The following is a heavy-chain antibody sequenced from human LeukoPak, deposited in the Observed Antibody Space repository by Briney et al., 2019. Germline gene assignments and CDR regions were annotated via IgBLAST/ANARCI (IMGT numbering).Heavy chain of an antibody. CDR3: AKASGVPWADYAFDI. CDR1: GFTFSRYG. J-gene: IGHJ3*02. CDR2: ISYDGSNK. D-gene: IGHD3-10*01. V-gene: IGHV3-30*18. Sequence: GGSLRLSCAASGFTFSRYGMHWVRQAPGKGLEWVAVISYDGSNKYYADSVKGRFAISRDTSKNTLYLQMDSLRAEDTALYFCAKASGVPWADYAFDIWGQGTMVTVSS.